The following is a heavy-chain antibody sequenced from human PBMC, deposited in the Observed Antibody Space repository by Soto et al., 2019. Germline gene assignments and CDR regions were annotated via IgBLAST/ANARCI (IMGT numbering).Heavy chain of an antibody. V-gene: IGHV4-59*01. CDR1: GGSISSYY. D-gene: IGHD6-19*01. Sequence: QVQLQESGPGLVKPSETLSLTCAVSGGSISSYYWTWIRQPPGKGLEWIGYIYNSGSTNYNPSLKGRGTISVDMSKTQFSLKLNSVTAADTAMYYCARGHRSSWYYFDYWGQGTLVTVSS. J-gene: IGHJ4*02. CDR3: ARGHRSSWYYFDY. CDR2: IYNSGST.